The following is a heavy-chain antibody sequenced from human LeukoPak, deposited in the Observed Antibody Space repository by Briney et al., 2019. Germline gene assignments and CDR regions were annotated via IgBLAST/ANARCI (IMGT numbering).Heavy chain of an antibody. CDR1: GFTFSSYS. V-gene: IGHV3-21*01. CDR3: ARDRGYSYGCFDY. CDR2: ISSSSSHI. J-gene: IGHJ4*02. D-gene: IGHD5-18*01. Sequence: GGSLRLSCAASGFTFSSYSMNWVRQAPGKGLEWVSSISSSSSHIYYADSVKGRFTISRDNAKNSLYLQMNSLRAEDTAVYYCARDRGYSYGCFDYWGQGTLVTVSS.